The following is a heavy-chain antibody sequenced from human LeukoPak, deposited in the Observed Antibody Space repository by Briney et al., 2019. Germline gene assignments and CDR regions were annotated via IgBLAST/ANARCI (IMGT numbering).Heavy chain of an antibody. CDR3: AREGTYDILTGYSTSFDSFDI. CDR2: ISHSGST. V-gene: IGHV4-59*01. D-gene: IGHD3-9*01. J-gene: IGHJ3*02. Sequence: SETLSLTCTVSGGSISNYYWNWIRQFPGKGLEWIGYISHSGSTNYSPSLESRVTISVDPSKNQFSLKVISVTAADAAVYYCAREGTYDILTGYSTSFDSFDIWGQGKMVTVSS. CDR1: GGSISNYY.